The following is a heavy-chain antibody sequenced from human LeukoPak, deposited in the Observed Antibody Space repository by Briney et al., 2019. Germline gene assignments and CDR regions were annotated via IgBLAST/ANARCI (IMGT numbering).Heavy chain of an antibody. J-gene: IGHJ4*02. D-gene: IGHD2/OR15-2a*01. CDR1: GFSFSSYS. CDR3: ARDYVYAFDY. CDR2: ISGDGNAK. Sequence: GGSLRLSCAASGFSFSSYSINWVRQAPGKGLEWVSYISGDGNAKHYTDSVKGRFTISRDNAKNALYLQMNSLGAEDAAVYFCARDYVYAFDYWGQGTLVTVSS. V-gene: IGHV3-48*01.